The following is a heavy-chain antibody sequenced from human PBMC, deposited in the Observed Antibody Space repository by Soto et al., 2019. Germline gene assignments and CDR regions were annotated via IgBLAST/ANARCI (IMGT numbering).Heavy chain of an antibody. CDR3: AHKYDFWSGYSEGYFDL. CDR1: GFSLSTNGVG. Sequence: QITLKESGPTLVKPTQTLTLTCTFSGFSLSTNGVGVGWIRQPPGKALEWLALIYWDDDKRYSPSLKSRLTITKDTSKNQVVLTMTNMDPVDTATYYCAHKYDFWSGYSEGYFDLWGRGTLVTVSS. CDR2: IYWDDDK. D-gene: IGHD3-3*01. V-gene: IGHV2-5*02. J-gene: IGHJ2*01.